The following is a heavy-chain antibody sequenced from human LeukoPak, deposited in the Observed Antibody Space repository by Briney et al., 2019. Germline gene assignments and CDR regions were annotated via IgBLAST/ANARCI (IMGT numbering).Heavy chain of an antibody. D-gene: IGHD3-3*01. V-gene: IGHV3-21*01. J-gene: IGHJ6*04. Sequence: GGSLRLSCAASGFTFSSYSMNWVRQAPGKGLEWVSSISSSSSYIYYADSVKGRFTISRDNAKNSLYLQMNSLRAEDTAVYYCARVSSRSGYYAVGPLDVWGKGTTVTVPS. CDR2: ISSSSSYI. CDR1: GFTFSSYS. CDR3: ARVSSRSGYYAVGPLDV.